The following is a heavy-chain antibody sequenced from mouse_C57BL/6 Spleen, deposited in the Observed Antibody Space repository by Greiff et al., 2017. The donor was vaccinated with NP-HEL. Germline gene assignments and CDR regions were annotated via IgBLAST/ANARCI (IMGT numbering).Heavy chain of an antibody. V-gene: IGHV1-4*01. Sequence: QVQLQQSGAELARPGASVKMSCKASGYTFTSYTMHWVKQRPGQGLEWIGYINPSSGYTKYNQKFKDKATLTADKSSSTAYMQLSSLTSEDSAVKYGARLITTVVAEAYWGQGTLVTVSA. CDR1: GYTFTSYT. J-gene: IGHJ3*01. CDR2: INPSSGYT. D-gene: IGHD1-1*01. CDR3: ARLITTVVAEAY.